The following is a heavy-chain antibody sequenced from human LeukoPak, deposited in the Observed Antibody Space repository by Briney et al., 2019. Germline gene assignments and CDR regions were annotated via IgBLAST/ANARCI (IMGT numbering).Heavy chain of an antibody. CDR2: ITPILGIA. CDR3: ASSLYLRYFDWLSDAFDI. V-gene: IGHV1-69*04. D-gene: IGHD3-9*01. Sequence: SVKVSCKASGGTFSSYAVSWVRQAPGQGLEWMGRITPILGIANYAQKFQGRVTITADKSTSTAYMELSSLRSEDTAVYYCASSLYLRYFDWLSDAFDIWGQGTMVTVSS. CDR1: GGTFSSYA. J-gene: IGHJ3*02.